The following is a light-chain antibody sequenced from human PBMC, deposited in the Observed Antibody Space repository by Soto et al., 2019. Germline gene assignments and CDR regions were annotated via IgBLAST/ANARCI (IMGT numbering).Light chain of an antibody. CDR2: GAS. J-gene: IGKJ4*01. V-gene: IGKV3-20*01. CDR3: QQYGSSPLT. CDR1: QSVSSSY. Sequence: EIVLTQSPGTLPLSPGERATLSCRASQSVSSSYLAWYQQKPGQAPRLLIYGASSRATGIPDRFSGSGSGTDFTLTLNRLEPEDFAVYYCQQYGSSPLTFGGGTKVEIK.